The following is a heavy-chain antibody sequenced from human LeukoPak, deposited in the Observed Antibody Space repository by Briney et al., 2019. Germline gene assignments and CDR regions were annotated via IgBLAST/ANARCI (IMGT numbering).Heavy chain of an antibody. CDR1: GFTVNDAW. Sequence: GGSLRLSCAASGFTVNDAWMNWVRQAPGKGLEWVSSISSSSSYIYYADSVKGRFTVSRDNAKNSLYLQMNSLRAEDTAVYYCARVVEQGAPYYFDYWGQGTLVTVSS. D-gene: IGHD1/OR15-1a*01. V-gene: IGHV3-21*01. J-gene: IGHJ4*02. CDR3: ARVVEQGAPYYFDY. CDR2: ISSSSSYI.